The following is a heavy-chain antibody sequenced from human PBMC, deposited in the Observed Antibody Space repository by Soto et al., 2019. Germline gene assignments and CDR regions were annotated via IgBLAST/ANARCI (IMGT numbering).Heavy chain of an antibody. Sequence: EVQVVESGGGLVNPGGSLRLSCAASAFTFSTYSMNWVRQAPGKGLEWVSSIRSSTSYIYYTDSVKGRFTISRDNAKNSLYLQMNSLTAEDTAVYYCARTGTKIDWYFDLWGRGTLVIVSS. CDR2: IRSSTSYI. D-gene: IGHD7-27*01. J-gene: IGHJ2*01. CDR1: AFTFSTYS. V-gene: IGHV3-21*01. CDR3: ARTGTKIDWYFDL.